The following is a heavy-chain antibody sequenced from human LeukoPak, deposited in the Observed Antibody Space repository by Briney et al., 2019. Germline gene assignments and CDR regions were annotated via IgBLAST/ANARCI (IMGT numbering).Heavy chain of an antibody. CDR3: NTGTAAADY. V-gene: IGHV3-15*01. J-gene: IGHJ4*02. CDR1: GFTFSNAW. Sequence: PGGSLRLSCAASGFTFSNAWMSWVRQAPGKGLEWVGRIKRKADGGTTDYAAPVKDRFTISRDDSKTTPYLQMNSLKPDDTAVYFCNTGTAAADYWGQGTQVTVSS. D-gene: IGHD6-25*01. CDR2: IKRKADGGTT.